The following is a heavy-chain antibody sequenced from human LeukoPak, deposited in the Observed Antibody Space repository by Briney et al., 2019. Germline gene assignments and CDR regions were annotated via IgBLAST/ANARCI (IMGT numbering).Heavy chain of an antibody. CDR3: AGQGGPGFASGY. Sequence: SETLSLTCTVSARSISSSSYYWAWLRQPPGKGLARIGSIYYGGRTFYNPSLKSRVTISVDTSKNQFSLKLSSVTAADTAVYYCAGQGGPGFASGYWGQGTLVTVSS. CDR1: ARSISSSSYY. J-gene: IGHJ4*02. V-gene: IGHV4-39*01. CDR2: IYYGGRT. D-gene: IGHD3-10*01.